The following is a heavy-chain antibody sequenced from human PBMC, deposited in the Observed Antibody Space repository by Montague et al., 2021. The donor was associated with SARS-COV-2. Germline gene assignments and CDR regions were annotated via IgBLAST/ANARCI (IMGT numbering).Heavy chain of an antibody. D-gene: IGHD4-17*01. J-gene: IGHJ4*02. CDR1: GGSVSRISSH. CDR3: ARLYGSSFDY. CDR2: FYYAGGT. Sequence: SETLSLTCTVSGGSVSRISSHWGWIRQPPGKELEYIGSFYYAGGTQYNPSLKSRVTISVDTSNDQFSLKMNSVTAADTAVYFCARLYGSSFDYWGQGTLVTVSS. V-gene: IGHV4-39*01.